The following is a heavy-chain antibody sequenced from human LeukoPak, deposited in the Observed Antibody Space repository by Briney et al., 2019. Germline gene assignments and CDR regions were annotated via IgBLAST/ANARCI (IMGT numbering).Heavy chain of an antibody. CDR1: GFIFSTYT. CDR3: AREVQLWAYFDY. Sequence: GGSLRLSCAASGFIFSTYTINWVRQAPGKGLEWVSAISSNSNYKYYSDSVKGRFTISRDDAERSVYLQINNLRAEDTAVYYCAREVQLWAYFDYWGQGTLVTVPS. D-gene: IGHD5-18*01. J-gene: IGHJ4*02. V-gene: IGHV3-21*01. CDR2: ISSNSNYK.